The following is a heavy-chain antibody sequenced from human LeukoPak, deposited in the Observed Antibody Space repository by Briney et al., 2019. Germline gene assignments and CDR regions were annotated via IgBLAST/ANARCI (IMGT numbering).Heavy chain of an antibody. D-gene: IGHD3-9*01. V-gene: IGHV3-21*01. J-gene: IGHJ3*02. Sequence: PGGSLRLSCAASGFTFSSYSMNWVRQAPGKGLEWVSSISSSSSYIYYADSVKGRFTISRDNAKNSLYLQMNSLIAEDTAVYYCARERTYYDILTGYYSRGGAFDIWGQGTMVTVSS. CDR3: ARERTYYDILTGYYSRGGAFDI. CDR2: ISSSSSYI. CDR1: GFTFSSYS.